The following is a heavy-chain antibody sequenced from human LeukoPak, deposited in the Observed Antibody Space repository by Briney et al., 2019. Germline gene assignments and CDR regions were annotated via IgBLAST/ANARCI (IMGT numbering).Heavy chain of an antibody. CDR1: GYTFTSYD. J-gene: IGHJ6*02. V-gene: IGHV1-8*01. Sequence: ASVKVSCKSSGYTFTSYDINWVRQATGRGLEWMGWMNPNSGNTGYAQKFQGRVTMNRNTPISTAYMELSSLRSEDSAVYYCARGDVLLWFGELLSNNYYYGMDVWGQGTTVTVSS. CDR2: MNPNSGNT. CDR3: ARGDVLLWFGELLSNNYYYGMDV. D-gene: IGHD3-10*01.